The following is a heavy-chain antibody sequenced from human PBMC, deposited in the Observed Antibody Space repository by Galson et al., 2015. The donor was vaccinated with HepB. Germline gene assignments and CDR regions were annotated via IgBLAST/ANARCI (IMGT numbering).Heavy chain of an antibody. V-gene: IGHV1-2*06. CDR3: AKEEVYCTGGSCLAAWFDP. Sequence: SVKVSCKASGYIFTGYYIHWVRQAPGQGLEWMGRINPNSGGTNYAQKFQGRVTMTRDTSISTAYMELSRLRSDDTAVFYCAKEEVYCTGGSCLAAWFDPWGQGTLVTVSS. D-gene: IGHD2-15*01. CDR2: INPNSGGT. J-gene: IGHJ5*02. CDR1: GYIFTGYY.